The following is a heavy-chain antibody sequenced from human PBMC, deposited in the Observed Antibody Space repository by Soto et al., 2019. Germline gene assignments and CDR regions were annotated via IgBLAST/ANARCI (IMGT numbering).Heavy chain of an antibody. CDR1: GGSISNYY. Sequence: QVQLQESGPGLVKPSETLSLTCTVSGGSISNYYWSWIWQPPGKGLEWIGDIYYNGNTNYKPSLKSRVTISVDTSKSHFSLKLSSETAADTAVYYCARRVLGGGRGAFDIWGQGTMVTVSS. J-gene: IGHJ3*02. CDR3: ARRVLGGGRGAFDI. D-gene: IGHD1-26*01. V-gene: IGHV4-59*08. CDR2: IYYNGNT.